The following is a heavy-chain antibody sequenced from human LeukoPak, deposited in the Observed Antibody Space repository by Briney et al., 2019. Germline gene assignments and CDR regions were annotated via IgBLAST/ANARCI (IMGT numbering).Heavy chain of an antibody. CDR1: RFTFSDYY. J-gene: IGHJ3*02. CDR2: ISNSSSYT. CDR3: ASLEVEGDLGVFDI. V-gene: IGHV3-11*03. Sequence: GVSLRLSCAASRFTFSDYYMSWLRQAPGRGRKWVSYISNSSSYTNYADSVKGRFTIYRDNDKNSLYLKMNSLRAEDTAVYYCASLEVEGDLGVFDIWGQGTMVTVSS. D-gene: IGHD2-21*02.